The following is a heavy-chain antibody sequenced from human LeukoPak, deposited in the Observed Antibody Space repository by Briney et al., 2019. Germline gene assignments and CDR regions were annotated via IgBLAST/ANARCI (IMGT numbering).Heavy chain of an antibody. J-gene: IGHJ4*02. CDR1: GGSLSGCY. CDR3: AREGLRNVHDPLGY. V-gene: IGHV4-34*01. D-gene: IGHD5/OR15-5a*01. CDR2: IKESEKT. Sequence: PSETLSLTCAVYGGSLSGCYWSWIRQPPGKGLEWIGEIKESEKTNYNPSLKSRVTISIDTSKNQFSLKLSSVTAADTAVYYCAREGLRNVHDPLGYWGQGTLVTVSS.